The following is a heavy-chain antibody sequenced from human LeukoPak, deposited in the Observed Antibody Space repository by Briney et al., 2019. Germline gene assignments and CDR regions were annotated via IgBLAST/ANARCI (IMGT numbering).Heavy chain of an antibody. J-gene: IGHJ3*02. CDR2: IYTSGST. CDR3: ARDRTSGWYRSTNSDAFDI. D-gene: IGHD6-19*01. CDR1: GGPISSGSYY. Sequence: SETLSLTCTVSGGPISSGSYYWSWIRQPAGKGLEWIGRIYTSGSTNYNPSLKSRVTISVDTSKNQFSLKLSSVTAADTAVYYCARDRTSGWYRSTNSDAFDIWGQGTMVTVSS. V-gene: IGHV4-61*02.